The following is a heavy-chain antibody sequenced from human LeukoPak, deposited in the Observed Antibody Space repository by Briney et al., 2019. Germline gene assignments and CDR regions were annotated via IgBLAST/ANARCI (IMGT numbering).Heavy chain of an antibody. CDR3: ARRIAVAGSSYFDY. Sequence: GESLKISGKGSGYSFTSYWIGWVREMPGKGLEWMGIIYPGDSDTRYSPSFQGQVTISADKSISTAYLQWSSLKASDTAMYYCARRIAVAGSSYFDYWGQGTLVTVSS. CDR1: GYSFTSYW. J-gene: IGHJ4*02. D-gene: IGHD6-19*01. V-gene: IGHV5-51*01. CDR2: IYPGDSDT.